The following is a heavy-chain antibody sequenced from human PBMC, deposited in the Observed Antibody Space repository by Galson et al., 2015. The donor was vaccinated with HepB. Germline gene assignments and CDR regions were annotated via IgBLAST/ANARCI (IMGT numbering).Heavy chain of an antibody. CDR2: INQDGSAK. CDR3: ARDPGIAAEGTVGCFDY. CDR1: GFTFSSYW. Sequence: SLRLSCAASGFTFSSYWMAWVRQAPGKGLEWVANINQDGSAKYYVDSLKGRFTISRDNAKNSLYLQMSSLRVDDTAVYFCARDPGIAAEGTVGCFDYWGQGILVTVSS. J-gene: IGHJ4*02. D-gene: IGHD6-13*01. V-gene: IGHV3-7*03.